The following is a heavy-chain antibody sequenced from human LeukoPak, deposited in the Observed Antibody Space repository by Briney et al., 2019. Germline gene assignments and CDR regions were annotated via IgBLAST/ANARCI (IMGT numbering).Heavy chain of an antibody. CDR2: INQDGSKE. CDR1: GFIFSNYW. Sequence: PGGSLRLSCTASGFIFSNYWMTWVRQAPGKGLEWVAQINQDGSKEYYIDSVKARFSISRDNARNSLSLQMNSLRAEDTAVYYCAKSVSGWYLAFDYWGQGTLVTVSS. J-gene: IGHJ4*02. V-gene: IGHV3-7*03. D-gene: IGHD6-19*01. CDR3: AKSVSGWYLAFDY.